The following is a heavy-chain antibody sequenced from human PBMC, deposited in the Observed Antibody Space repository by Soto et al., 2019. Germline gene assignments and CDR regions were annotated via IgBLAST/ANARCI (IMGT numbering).Heavy chain of an antibody. CDR2: ISGYGGST. CDR3: AKAVEGLGLGGELFDY. CDR1: GFTFRSYV. V-gene: IGHV3-23*01. J-gene: IGHJ4*02. D-gene: IGHD7-27*01. Sequence: GGSLRLSCASSGFTFRSYVMSWVRQAPGKGLEWVSSISGYGGSTYYADSVKGRFTTSRDNSKNTLYLQMNSLRAEDTAVYHCAKAVEGLGLGGELFDYWGQGTLVTVSS.